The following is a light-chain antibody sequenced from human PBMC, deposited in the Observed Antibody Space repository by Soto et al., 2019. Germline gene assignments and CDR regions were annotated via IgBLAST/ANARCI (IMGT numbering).Light chain of an antibody. CDR3: QSFDTNLNAVV. V-gene: IGLV1-40*01. CDR2: DTT. CDR1: GSNIGAGYD. Sequence: QSVLTQPPSESGAPGQSVTISCTGSGSNIGAGYDVHWYQQLPGVAPKLLIFDTTNRPSGVPGRFSGSKSGASASLAITGLLPEDEADFFCQSFDTNLNAVVFGGGTKLTVL. J-gene: IGLJ2*01.